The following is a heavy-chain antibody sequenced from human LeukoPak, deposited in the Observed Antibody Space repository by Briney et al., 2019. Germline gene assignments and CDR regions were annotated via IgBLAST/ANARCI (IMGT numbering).Heavy chain of an antibody. V-gene: IGHV3-48*03. CDR3: ASSSYYYDSSGYYRDY. CDR1: GFTFSSYE. D-gene: IGHD3-22*01. CDR2: ISSSGSTI. Sequence: PGGSLRLSCAASGFTFSSYEMNWVRQAPGKGLEWVSYISSSGSTIYYADSVKGRFTISRDNAKNSLYLQMNSLRAEDTAVYYCASSSYYYDSSGYYRDYWGQGTLVTVSS. J-gene: IGHJ4*02.